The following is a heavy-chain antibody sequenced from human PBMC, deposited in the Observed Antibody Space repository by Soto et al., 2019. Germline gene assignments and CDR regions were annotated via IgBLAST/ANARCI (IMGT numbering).Heavy chain of an antibody. D-gene: IGHD1-7*01. CDR3: TRDRSGTMLF. Sequence: EVQLVESGGGLVQPGGSLRLSCTASGFTFSNYWMSWVRQAPGEGLEWVANMNQDGSERYYVDSVKGRFTISRDNAKNSLYLQVSSLRAEDTVIYYCTRDRSGTMLFWGQGTLVTVSS. CDR2: MNQDGSER. J-gene: IGHJ4*02. CDR1: GFTFSNYW. V-gene: IGHV3-7*01.